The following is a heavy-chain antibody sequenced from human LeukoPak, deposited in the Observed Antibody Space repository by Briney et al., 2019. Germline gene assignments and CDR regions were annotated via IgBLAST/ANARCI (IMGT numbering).Heavy chain of an antibody. V-gene: IGHV3-9*01. CDR1: GFTFNTYA. CDR2: ISWNSGSI. D-gene: IGHD3-10*01. J-gene: IGHJ3*02. CDR3: AKDLSPLARGDAFDI. Sequence: PGGTLRLSCAASGFTFNTYAMHWVRQAPGKGLEWVSGISWNSGSIGYADSVKGRFTISRDNAKNSLYLQMNSLRAEDTALYYCAKDLSPLARGDAFDIWGQGTMVTVSS.